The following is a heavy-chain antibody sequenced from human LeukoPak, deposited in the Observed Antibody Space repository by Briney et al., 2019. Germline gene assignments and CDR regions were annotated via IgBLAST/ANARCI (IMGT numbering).Heavy chain of an antibody. V-gene: IGHV3-30*02. Sequence: GGSLRLSCTVSGFTFDDYAMHWVRQAPGKGLEWVAFIRYDGSNKYYADSVKGRFTISRDNSKNTLYLQMNSLRAEDTAVYYCAKDRITMVRGVIGHWGQGTLVTVSS. CDR1: GFTFDDYA. D-gene: IGHD3-10*01. CDR3: AKDRITMVRGVIGH. CDR2: IRYDGSNK. J-gene: IGHJ4*02.